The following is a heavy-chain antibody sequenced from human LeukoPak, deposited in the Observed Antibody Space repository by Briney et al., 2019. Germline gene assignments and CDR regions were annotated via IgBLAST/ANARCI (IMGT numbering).Heavy chain of an antibody. CDR1: GFTFGRFG. J-gene: IGHJ5*02. Sequence: GGSLRLSCAASGFTFGRFGIHWVHQAPGKGLEWVAVISYDGSNKYYADSVKGRFTISRDNSNNTLYLQMNSLRAEDTAVYYCARDSDPWGQGTLVTVSS. V-gene: IGHV3-30*03. CDR2: ISYDGSNK. CDR3: ARDSDP.